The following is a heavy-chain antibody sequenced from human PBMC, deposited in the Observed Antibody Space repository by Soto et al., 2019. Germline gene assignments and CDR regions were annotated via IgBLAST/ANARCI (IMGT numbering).Heavy chain of an antibody. V-gene: IGHV3-21*01. CDR1: GFTFSSYI. Sequence: GGSLRLSCAASGFTFSSYIMNWVRQAPGKGLEWVSFISSSSSYIYYADSVKGRFTISRDNARNSLYLQMNSLRAEDTAVYYCAREGGVDLGYCSGGSCYDRAFTSNRKYYYYGMDVWGQGTTVTVSS. CDR3: AREGGVDLGYCSGGSCYDRAFTSNRKYYYYGMDV. J-gene: IGHJ6*02. CDR2: ISSSSSYI. D-gene: IGHD2-15*01.